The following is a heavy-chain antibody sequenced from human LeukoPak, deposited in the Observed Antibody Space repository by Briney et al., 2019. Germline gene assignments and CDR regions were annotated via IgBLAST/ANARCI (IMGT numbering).Heavy chain of an antibody. CDR1: GYTFTSYG. V-gene: IGHV1-18*04. Sequence: GASVKVSCKASGYTFTSYGISWVRQAPGQGLEWMGWISAYNGNTNYAQEPQGRVTMTTDTSTSTAYMELRSLRSDDTAVYYCARDGSIAVAGYYFDYWGQGTLVTVSS. CDR3: ARDGSIAVAGYYFDY. J-gene: IGHJ4*02. CDR2: ISAYNGNT. D-gene: IGHD6-19*01.